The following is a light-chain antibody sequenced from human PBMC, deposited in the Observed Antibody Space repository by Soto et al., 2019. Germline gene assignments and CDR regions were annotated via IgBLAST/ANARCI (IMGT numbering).Light chain of an antibody. CDR1: QSVSSSH. V-gene: IGKV3-20*01. CDR3: QHYGNSLT. J-gene: IGKJ4*01. Sequence: DIVLTQSPGTLSSSPGESVTLSCRASQSVSSSHLAWYQQKPGQAPRLFIYGASRRATGIPDRFSGSGSGTDFTLTISRLQPEDFAVYSCQHYGNSLTFGGGNKVEIK. CDR2: GAS.